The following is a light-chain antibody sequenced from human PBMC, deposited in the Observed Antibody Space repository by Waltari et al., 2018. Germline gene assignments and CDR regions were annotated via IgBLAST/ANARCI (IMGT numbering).Light chain of an antibody. Sequence: QSVLTQPPSASGTPGQRVAISCSGSTSDIRGNTVVWYQQLPWTPPKLLIHSNDQRPSGVPDRFSGFKSGTSASLAISGLQSEDEGEYFCAAWDDSLTYVFGTGTKVTVL. V-gene: IGLV1-44*01. CDR3: AAWDDSLTYV. CDR2: SND. CDR1: TSDIRGNT. J-gene: IGLJ1*01.